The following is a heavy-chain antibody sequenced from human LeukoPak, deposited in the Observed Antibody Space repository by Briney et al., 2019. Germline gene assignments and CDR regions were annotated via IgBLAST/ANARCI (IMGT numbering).Heavy chain of an antibody. J-gene: IGHJ4*02. CDR2: ISGSGSST. D-gene: IGHD6-25*01. Sequence: PGGSLRLSCAASGFIFSNYAMSWVRQAPGKGLEWVSVISGSGSSTYYADSVKGRFTISRDNSKNTLYLQMNSLRGEDTAVYYCASWAGTTAGFSGPFDFWGQGTLVTVSS. V-gene: IGHV3-23*01. CDR3: ASWAGTTAGFSGPFDF. CDR1: GFIFSNYA.